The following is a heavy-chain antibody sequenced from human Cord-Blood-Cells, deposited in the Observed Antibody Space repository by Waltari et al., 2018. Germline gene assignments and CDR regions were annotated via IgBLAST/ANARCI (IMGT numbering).Heavy chain of an antibody. CDR3: ARQGLWLPADYGMDV. CDR2: IYDSGST. J-gene: IGHJ6*02. D-gene: IGHD5-12*01. V-gene: IGHV4-59*08. Sequence: QVQLQESGPGLVKPSETLSLTCTVSGGSISSYHWSWIRQPPGKGLEWIGYIYDSGSTNYNPSLKSRVTISVDTSKNQFSLKLSSVTAADTAVYYCARQGLWLPADYGMDVWGQGTTVTVSS. CDR1: GGSISSYH.